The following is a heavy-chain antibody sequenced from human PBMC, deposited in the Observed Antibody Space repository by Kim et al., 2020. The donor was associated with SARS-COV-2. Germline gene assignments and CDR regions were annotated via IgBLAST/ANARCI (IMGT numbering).Heavy chain of an antibody. V-gene: IGHV1-69*13. CDR1: GGTFSSYA. D-gene: IGHD3-10*01. CDR2: IIPIFGTA. J-gene: IGHJ6*02. CDR3: ARGVKWFGELFV. Sequence: SVKVSCKASGGTFSSYAISWVRQAPGQGLEWMGGIIPIFGTANYAQKFQGRVTITADESTSTAYMELSSLRSEDTAVYYCARGVKWFGELFVWGQGTTVTVSS.